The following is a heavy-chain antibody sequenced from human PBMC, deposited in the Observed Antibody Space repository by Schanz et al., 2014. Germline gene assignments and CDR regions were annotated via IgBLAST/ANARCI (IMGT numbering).Heavy chain of an antibody. CDR3: AKYRGFIDPDDLCYFDA. CDR2: ISVYNGNT. J-gene: IGHJ4*02. V-gene: IGHV1-18*01. D-gene: IGHD3-16*02. CDR1: GYIFINSG. Sequence: QIQLVQSGPEVKKPGATVKVSCKASGYIFINSGISWVRQAPGQGLEWMGWISVYNGNTKYPQKLQGRVTMTTDTSASAAYMELRSLRSDDTAVYYCAKYRGFIDPDDLCYFDAWGQGTLVTVSS.